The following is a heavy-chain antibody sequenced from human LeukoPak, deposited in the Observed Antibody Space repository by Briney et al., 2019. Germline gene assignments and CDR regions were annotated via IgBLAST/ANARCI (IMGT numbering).Heavy chain of an antibody. J-gene: IGHJ4*02. CDR2: FYYSGST. CDR3: ARRRTGYCSSTSCFESGRAKVRGAYYFDY. D-gene: IGHD2-2*01. Sequence: PSETLSLTCTVSGGSISSSNNYWGWIRQPPGKGLEWIGSFYYSGSTYYNPSLKRRLTISVDTSKNQFSLKLSSVTAADTAVYYCARRRTGYCSSTSCFESGRAKVRGAYYFDYWGQGTLVTVSS. V-gene: IGHV4-39*07. CDR1: GGSISSSNNY.